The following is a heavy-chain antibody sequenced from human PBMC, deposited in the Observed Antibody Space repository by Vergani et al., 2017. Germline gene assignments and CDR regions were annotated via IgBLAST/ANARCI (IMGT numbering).Heavy chain of an antibody. CDR3: TSGNYYYYMDV. CDR2: INHSGST. V-gene: IGHV4-34*01. CDR1: GGSFSGYY. Sequence: QLQLQESGPGLVKPSETLSLTCAVYGGSFSGYYWSWIRQPPGKGLEWIGEINHSGSTNYNPSLKSRVTISVDTSKNQFSLKLSSVTAADTAVYYCTSGNYYYYMDVWGKGTTVTVSS. D-gene: IGHD3-10*01. J-gene: IGHJ6*03.